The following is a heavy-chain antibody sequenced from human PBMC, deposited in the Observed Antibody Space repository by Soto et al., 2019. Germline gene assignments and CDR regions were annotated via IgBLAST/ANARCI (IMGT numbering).Heavy chain of an antibody. CDR1: GFTVSNAW. V-gene: IGHV3-15*01. J-gene: IGHJ4*02. CDR2: FKSKSDGATI. Sequence: PGGSLRLSCAVSGFTVSNAWMSWVRQAPGKGLEWVGRFKSKSDGATIDYATPVKGRFTISRDDSQNTLYLQMNSLKTEDTAVYYCTTDPGGGVTPREDPDFWGQGTLVTVSS. D-gene: IGHD2-8*01. CDR3: TTDPGGGVTPREDPDF.